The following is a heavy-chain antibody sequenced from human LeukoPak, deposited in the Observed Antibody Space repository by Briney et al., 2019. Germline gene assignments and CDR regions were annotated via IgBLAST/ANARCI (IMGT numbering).Heavy chain of an antibody. J-gene: IGHJ4*02. Sequence: GGSLRLSCAASGFTFSSYWMSWVRQAPGKGLEWVANIKQDGSEKYYVDSVKGRFTISRDNAKNSLYLQMNSLRAEDTAVYYCARDAGWGSYYDYRYWGQGTLVTVSS. V-gene: IGHV3-7*01. D-gene: IGHD1-26*01. CDR1: GFTFSSYW. CDR2: IKQDGSEK. CDR3: ARDAGWGSYYDYRY.